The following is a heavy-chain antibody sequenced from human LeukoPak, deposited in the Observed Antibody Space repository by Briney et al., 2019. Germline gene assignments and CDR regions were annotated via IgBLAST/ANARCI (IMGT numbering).Heavy chain of an antibody. V-gene: IGHV3-30*02. Sequence: GGSLRLSCAASGFTFSSYGMHWLRQAPGKGLEWVAFIRYDGSNKYYADSVKGRFTISRDNSKNSLYLQMNSLRAEDTAVYYCASTYYYDYWGQGTLVTVSS. J-gene: IGHJ4*02. CDR2: IRYDGSNK. CDR1: GFTFSSYG. CDR3: ASTYYYDY.